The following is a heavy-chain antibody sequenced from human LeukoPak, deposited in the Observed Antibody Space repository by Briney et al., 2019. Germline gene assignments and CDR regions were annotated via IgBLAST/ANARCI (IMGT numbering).Heavy chain of an antibody. D-gene: IGHD6-19*01. Sequence: GGSLRLSCAASGFTVSSNYMSWVRQAPGKGLEWVSVIYSGGSTYYADSVKGRFTISKDNYKNTLYLQMNSLRAEETAVYYCARDSGSSGLYGDCDYEGQGTLVTVSS. J-gene: IGHJ4*02. CDR1: GFTVSSNY. CDR3: ARDSGSSGLYGDCDY. CDR2: IYSGGST. V-gene: IGHV3-66*01.